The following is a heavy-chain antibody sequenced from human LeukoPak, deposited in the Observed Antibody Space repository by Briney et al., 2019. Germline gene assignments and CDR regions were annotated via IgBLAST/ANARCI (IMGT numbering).Heavy chain of an antibody. CDR1: GGSISSVGSY. J-gene: IGHJ5*01. CDR2: IYYNGGT. Sequence: SETLSLTCSVSGGSISSVGSYWSWVRQHPGKGLEWIGYIYYNGGTYYNVSLRSRLSISVDMSKNQFSLKLNSVTAADTAMYYCARGGVYCDCDSWGQGTLVTVSS. D-gene: IGHD4-17*01. CDR3: ARGGVYCDCDS. V-gene: IGHV4-31*03.